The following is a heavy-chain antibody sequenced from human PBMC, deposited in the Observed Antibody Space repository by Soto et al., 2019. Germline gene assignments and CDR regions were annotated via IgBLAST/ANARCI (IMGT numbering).Heavy chain of an antibody. J-gene: IGHJ5*02. CDR3: ARYTPLLCGGSWLASNARFDH. CDR2: IIPIFGTA. CDR1: GGTFSSYA. Sequence: ASVKPSCKASGGTFSSYAISWVRQAPGQGLEWMGGIIPIFGTANYAQKFQGRVTITADESTSTAYMELSSLRSEDTAVYYCARYTPLLCGGSWLASNARFDHWGQGILVTVSS. V-gene: IGHV1-69*13. D-gene: IGHD2-15*01.